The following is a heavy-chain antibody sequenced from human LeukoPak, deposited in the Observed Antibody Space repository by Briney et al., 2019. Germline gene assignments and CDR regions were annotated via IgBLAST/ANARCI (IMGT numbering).Heavy chain of an antibody. V-gene: IGHV1-24*01. CDR1: GYTLTELS. Sequence: ASVKVSCKVSGYTLTELSMHWVRQAPGKVLEWMGGFDPEDGETIYAQKFQGRVTMAEDTSTDTAYMELSSLRSEDTAVYYCARYSSGWFSVDGDDYWGQGTLVTVSS. CDR2: FDPEDGET. D-gene: IGHD6-19*01. CDR3: ARYSSGWFSVDGDDY. J-gene: IGHJ4*02.